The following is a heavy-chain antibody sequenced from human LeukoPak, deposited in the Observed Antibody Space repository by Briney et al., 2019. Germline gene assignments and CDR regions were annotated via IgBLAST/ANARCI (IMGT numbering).Heavy chain of an antibody. J-gene: IGHJ4*02. Sequence: GGSLRLSCAASGFTFSNYAMSWVRQAPGKGLEWVSTISGSGGDTYYADSVKGRFTISRDHSKNTLYLQMNSLRAEDTAVYYCAKDLPFYYDSTGYYSYYFGFWGQGTLVIVSS. V-gene: IGHV3-23*01. D-gene: IGHD3-22*01. CDR2: ISGSGGDT. CDR1: GFTFSNYA. CDR3: AKDLPFYYDSTGYYSYYFGF.